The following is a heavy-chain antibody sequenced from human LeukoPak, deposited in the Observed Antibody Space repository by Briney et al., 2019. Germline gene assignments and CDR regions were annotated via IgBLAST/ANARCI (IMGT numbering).Heavy chain of an antibody. Sequence: GGSVTLSCAASGFIFRSCGMMWVRQAPGKGLEWVTAICGCCGSTYYADSVKGRFTTSRDNSKITLYLQINNLRAEDTAVYSCARLLAGSGYSRDAFDIWGQGTMVTVSS. J-gene: IGHJ3*02. CDR1: GFIFRSCG. CDR2: ICGCCGST. V-gene: IGHV3-23*01. CDR3: ARLLAGSGYSRDAFDI. D-gene: IGHD3-22*01.